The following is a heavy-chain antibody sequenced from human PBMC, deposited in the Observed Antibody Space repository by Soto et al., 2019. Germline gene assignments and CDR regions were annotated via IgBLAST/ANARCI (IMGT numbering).Heavy chain of an antibody. CDR1: GASISYGGFS. CDR2: ISHLENT. J-gene: IGHJ4*02. D-gene: IGHD5-12*01. CDR3: ARGGGYDSFDY. V-gene: IGHV4-30-2*06. Sequence: QLQLQESGSGVVKTSETLSLTCTVSGASISYGGFSWSWIRQSPGKGLEWIGYISHLENTYLHPWFKSRLTMSIDRTRNQTTLKLSSVTAADMAVYYCARGGGYDSFDYWGQGVLVTVSS.